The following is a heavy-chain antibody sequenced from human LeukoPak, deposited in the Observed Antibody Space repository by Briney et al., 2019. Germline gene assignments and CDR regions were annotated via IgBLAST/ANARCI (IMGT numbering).Heavy chain of an antibody. CDR2: IYSDNT. D-gene: IGHD3-10*01. V-gene: IGHV3-53*01. CDR1: GFTVSSNS. CDR3: AKAGGAMVRGVAYYYYMDV. J-gene: IGHJ6*03. Sequence: GGSLRLSCTVSGFTVSSNSMSWVRQAPGKGLEWVSFIYSDNTHYSDSVKGRFTISRDNSKNTLYLQMNSLRAEDTAVYYCAKAGGAMVRGVAYYYYMDVWGKGTTVTISS.